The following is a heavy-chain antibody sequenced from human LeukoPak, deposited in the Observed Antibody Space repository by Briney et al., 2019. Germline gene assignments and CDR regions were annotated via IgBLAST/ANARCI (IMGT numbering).Heavy chain of an antibody. V-gene: IGHV1-3*01. Sequence: ASVKVSCKASGYTFTSYAMHWVRQAPGQRLEWMGWINAGNGNTKYSQKFQGRATITRDTSASTAYMELSSLRSEDTAVYYCARVGRIAVAGSFGAFDIWGQGTMVTVSS. D-gene: IGHD6-19*01. CDR3: ARVGRIAVAGSFGAFDI. CDR2: INAGNGNT. J-gene: IGHJ3*02. CDR1: GYTFTSYA.